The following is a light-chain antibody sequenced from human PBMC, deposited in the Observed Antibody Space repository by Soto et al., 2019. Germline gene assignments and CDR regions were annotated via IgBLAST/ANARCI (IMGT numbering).Light chain of an antibody. J-gene: IGKJ5*01. V-gene: IGKV3-20*01. CDR1: RSFASSY. Sequence: QSPATLSLSPGERATLSCRASRSFASSYLAWYQHKPGQAPRLLIYAASSRATGIPDRFIGSGSGTDFTLTISRLEPDDSAVYYCHHYDSSPPYTFGQGTRLEIK. CDR2: AAS. CDR3: HHYDSSPPYT.